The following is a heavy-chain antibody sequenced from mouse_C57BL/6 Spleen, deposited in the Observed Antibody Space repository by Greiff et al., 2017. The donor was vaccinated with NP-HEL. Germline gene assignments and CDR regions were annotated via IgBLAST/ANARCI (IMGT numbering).Heavy chain of an antibody. CDR3: ARGGTVAWFAY. Sequence: EVMLVESGGGLVKPGGSLKLSCAASGFTFSDYGMHWVRQAPEKGLEWVAYISSGSSTIYYADTVKGRFTISRDNAKNTLFLQMTSLRSEDTAMYYCARGGTVAWFAYWGQGTLVTVSA. D-gene: IGHD3-3*01. J-gene: IGHJ3*01. CDR1: GFTFSDYG. V-gene: IGHV5-17*01. CDR2: ISSGSSTI.